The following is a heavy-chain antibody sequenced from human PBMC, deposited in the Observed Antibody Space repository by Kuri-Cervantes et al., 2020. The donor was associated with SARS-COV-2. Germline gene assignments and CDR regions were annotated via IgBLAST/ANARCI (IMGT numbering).Heavy chain of an antibody. Sequence: GGSLRLSCAASGFTFSAYNMNWVRQAPGKGLEGVSAISASGGSPYYADSVKGRVTISRDNSKNTLYMKMNSLRADDTAVYYCAKDTRWVQSYTFDYWGQGTPVTVSS. J-gene: IGHJ4*02. D-gene: IGHD5-24*01. CDR2: ISASGGSP. CDR1: GFTFSAYN. V-gene: IGHV3-23*01. CDR3: AKDTRWVQSYTFDY.